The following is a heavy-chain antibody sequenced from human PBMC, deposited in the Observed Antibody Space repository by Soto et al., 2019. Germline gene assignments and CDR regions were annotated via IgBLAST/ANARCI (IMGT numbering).Heavy chain of an antibody. CDR1: GYSFIGYG. J-gene: IGHJ4*02. D-gene: IGHD3-22*01. Sequence: QVQLVQSGAEVKEPGASVKVSCKASGYSFIGYGLSWVRQAPGQGLEWMGWISVYNGNTNYAQNFQGRGPVTPDTSTSTVYMELRSLRSDDTAVYYCARGRRPLNGGRYDTSGYFDYWGQGTLVTVSS. CDR3: ARGRRPLNGGRYDTSGYFDY. V-gene: IGHV1-18*01. CDR2: ISVYNGNT.